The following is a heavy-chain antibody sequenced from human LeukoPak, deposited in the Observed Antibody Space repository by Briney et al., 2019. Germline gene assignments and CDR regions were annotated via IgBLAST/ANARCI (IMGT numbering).Heavy chain of an antibody. Sequence: GASVKVSCKASGYTFTGYYMHWVRQAPGQGLEWMGWINPNSGGTNYAQKFQGRVTMTRDTSISTAYMEMRRLRSDDTAVYYCAREDSSGYYLVYWGQGTLVTVSS. CDR3: AREDSSGYYLVY. CDR2: INPNSGGT. V-gene: IGHV1-2*02. D-gene: IGHD3-22*01. CDR1: GYTFTGYY. J-gene: IGHJ4*02.